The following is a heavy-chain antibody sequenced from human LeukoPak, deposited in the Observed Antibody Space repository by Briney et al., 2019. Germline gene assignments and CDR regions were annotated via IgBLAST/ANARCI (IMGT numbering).Heavy chain of an antibody. Sequence: SVKVSCKASGDTFSSYAISWVRQAPGPGLEWMGGIIPNLGTADYAQKFQGRVTITADESTSTAYMDLTSVRAEDTALYYCARDRGRNSFDYWGQGTLVSVSS. CDR1: GDTFSSYA. V-gene: IGHV1-69*13. J-gene: IGHJ4*02. D-gene: IGHD1-14*01. CDR2: IIPNLGTA. CDR3: ARDRGRNSFDY.